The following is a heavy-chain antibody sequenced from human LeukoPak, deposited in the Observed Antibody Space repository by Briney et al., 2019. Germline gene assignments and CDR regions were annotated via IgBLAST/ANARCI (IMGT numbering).Heavy chain of an antibody. Sequence: SVKVSCKASGGTFSSYDISWVRQAPVQALEWMGGHIPIFGTANYAQKFQGRVTITTDESTSTAYMEPSSLSSEETAVYYCARTSLGYCSSTSCSYYYYYMDVWGKGTTVTVSS. CDR3: ARTSLGYCSSTSCSYYYYYMDV. D-gene: IGHD2-2*01. CDR2: HIPIFGTA. CDR1: GGTFSSYD. J-gene: IGHJ6*03. V-gene: IGHV1-69*05.